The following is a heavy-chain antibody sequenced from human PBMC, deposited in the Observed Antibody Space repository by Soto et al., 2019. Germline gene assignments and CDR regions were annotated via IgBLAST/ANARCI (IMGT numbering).Heavy chain of an antibody. CDR1: GGSISSGDYY. CDR2: IYYSGST. Sequence: SETLSLTCTVSGGSISSGDYYWSWIRQPPGKGLEWIGYIYYSGSTYYNPSLKSRVTISVDTSKNQFSLKLSSVTAADTAVYYCARVPTYCISTSCPFDYWGQGTLVTVS. V-gene: IGHV4-30-4*01. CDR3: ARVPTYCISTSCPFDY. J-gene: IGHJ4*02. D-gene: IGHD2-2*01.